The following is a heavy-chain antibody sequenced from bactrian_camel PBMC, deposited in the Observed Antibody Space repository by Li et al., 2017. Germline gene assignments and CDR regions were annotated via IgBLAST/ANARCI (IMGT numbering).Heavy chain of an antibody. V-gene: IGHV3S55*01. CDR2: TGSDGPT. CDR1: EHTYSRYH. Sequence: HVQLVESGGGSVQAGGSLRLSCIAREHTYSRYHMGWFRQLPGKEREGVACTGSDGPTTYADSVKGRFTPSEDSATKTLYLQTDNLKPEDTAMYYCAANFGPYCSGPYLARRSNFLGQGTQVTVS. D-gene: IGHD2*01. J-gene: IGHJ4*01.